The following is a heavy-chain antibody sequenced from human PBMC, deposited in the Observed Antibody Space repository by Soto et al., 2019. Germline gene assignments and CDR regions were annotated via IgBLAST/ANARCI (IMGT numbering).Heavy chain of an antibody. J-gene: IGHJ4*02. CDR3: ARTRATPASRNLDY. CDR2: INPTGGT. Sequence: PSETLSLTCAVYGGSFGGYYWSWVRQSPGKGLEWIGEINPTGGTNYNPSLKSRVTISVDTSKDQFSLQLSSVTAADTAVYYCARTRATPASRNLDYWGQGTLVTVSS. V-gene: IGHV4-34*01. D-gene: IGHD1-1*01. CDR1: GGSFGGYY.